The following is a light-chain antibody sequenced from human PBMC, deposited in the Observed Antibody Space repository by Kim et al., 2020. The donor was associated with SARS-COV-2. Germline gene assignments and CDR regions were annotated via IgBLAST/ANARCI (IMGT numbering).Light chain of an antibody. V-gene: IGKV3-20*01. CDR3: QQYGDLART. J-gene: IGKJ1*01. Sequence: SPGERATLSCRASQSVRSNYLAWYQQKPGQAPRLLIYTASNRATAIPDRFSGSGSGTYFTLTISRLEPDEFAVYYCQQYGDLARTFGQGTKVDIK. CDR2: TAS. CDR1: QSVRSNY.